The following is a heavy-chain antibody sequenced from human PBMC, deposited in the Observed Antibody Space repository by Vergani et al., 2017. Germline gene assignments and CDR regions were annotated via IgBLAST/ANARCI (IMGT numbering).Heavy chain of an antibody. Sequence: EVQLVESGGGLIHPGGSLRLSCEGSGFSFSGYWMHWVRQSPEKGLVWVSRIKSDGSITNYADSVKGRFTISRDNAKNTLYLQMNSLRPEDTAVYYCAKDWGYCSAASCGNYWGQGTLVTVSS. J-gene: IGHJ4*02. D-gene: IGHD2-15*01. CDR3: AKDWGYCSAASCGNY. CDR1: GFSFSGYW. V-gene: IGHV3-74*01. CDR2: IKSDGSIT.